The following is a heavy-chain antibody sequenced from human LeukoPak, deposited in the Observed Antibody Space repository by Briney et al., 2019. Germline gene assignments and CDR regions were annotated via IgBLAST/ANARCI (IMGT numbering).Heavy chain of an antibody. CDR3: ARAYYDFWSGLDS. V-gene: IGHV3-30*03. D-gene: IGHD3-3*01. CDR1: GFTFSSYG. Sequence: PGGSLRLSCAASGFTFSSYGMHWVRQAPGKGLEWVAVISYDGINKYYADSVKGRFTISRDNSKNTLYLQMNSLRAEDTAVYYCARAYYDFWSGLDSWGQGTLVTVSS. CDR2: ISYDGINK. J-gene: IGHJ4*02.